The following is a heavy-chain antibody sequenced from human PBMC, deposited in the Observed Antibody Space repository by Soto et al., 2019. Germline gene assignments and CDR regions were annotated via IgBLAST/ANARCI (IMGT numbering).Heavy chain of an antibody. Sequence: QVQLVQSGAEVKKPGASVRVSCKASGYTFTHYYIHWVRQAPGQGLEWMGIINPNGGITTYAQKFRAGCSMTRDTSTSTVYLELSSLRSEDSAVYYCATSVNSAMAFDYWGQGTLVTVSS. CDR2: INPNGGIT. V-gene: IGHV1-46*01. CDR1: GYTFTHYY. CDR3: ATSVNSAMAFDY. J-gene: IGHJ4*02. D-gene: IGHD5-18*01.